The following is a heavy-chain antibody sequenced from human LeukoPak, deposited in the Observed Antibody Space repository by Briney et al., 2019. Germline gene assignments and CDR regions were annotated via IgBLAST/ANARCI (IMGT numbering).Heavy chain of an antibody. V-gene: IGHV3-9*01. CDR3: AKVAQSGPLSWFLDAFDI. Sequence: PGGSLRLSCAASGFTFDDYAMHWVRQAPGKGLGWVSGISWDSGSIGYADSVKGRFTISRDNAKNSLYLQMNSLRAEDTALYYCAKVAQSGPLSWFLDAFDIWGQGTMVTVSS. CDR2: ISWDSGSI. CDR1: GFTFDDYA. J-gene: IGHJ3*02. D-gene: IGHD3-10*01.